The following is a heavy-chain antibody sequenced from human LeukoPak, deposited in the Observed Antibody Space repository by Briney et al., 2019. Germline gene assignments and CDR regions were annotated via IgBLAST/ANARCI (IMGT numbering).Heavy chain of an antibody. J-gene: IGHJ3*02. Sequence: GGSLRLSCAASGFTFSSYAMSWVRQAPGKELEWVSAISGSGGSTYYADSVKGRFTISRDNSKNTLYLQMNSLKASDTAMYYCARFAHIWFGEFIPWAHYAFDIWGQGTMVTVSS. CDR3: ARFAHIWFGEFIPWAHYAFDI. D-gene: IGHD3-10*01. CDR1: GFTFSSYA. CDR2: ISGSGGST. V-gene: IGHV3-23*01.